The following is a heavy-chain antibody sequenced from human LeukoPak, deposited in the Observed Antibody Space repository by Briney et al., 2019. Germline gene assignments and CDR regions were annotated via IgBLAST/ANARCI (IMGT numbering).Heavy chain of an antibody. CDR3: ARAQWRTYSYYYMDV. Sequence: PGGSLRLSCAAPGFTVSFNYMSWVRQAPGKGLEWISVIYSGGSTYYADSVKGRFTISRDDSKNTLYLQMNSLRAEDTAIYYCARAQWRTYSYYYMDVWGKGTRSPSP. CDR2: IYSGGST. CDR1: GFTVSFNY. J-gene: IGHJ6*03. V-gene: IGHV3-53*01. D-gene: IGHD6-19*01.